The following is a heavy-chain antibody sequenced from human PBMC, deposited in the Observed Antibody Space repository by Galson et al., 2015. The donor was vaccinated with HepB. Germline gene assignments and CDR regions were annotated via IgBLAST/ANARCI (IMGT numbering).Heavy chain of an antibody. J-gene: IGHJ3*01. CDR3: ANLSPVAAAGTWESGATN. CDR2: IIPILGIA. V-gene: IGHV1-69*02. Sequence: SVKVSCKASGGTFSSYTISWVRQAPGQGLEWMGRIIPILGIANYAQKFQGRVTITADKSTSTAYMELSSLRSEDTAVYYCANLSPVAAAGTWESGATNWGQGTMVTVSS. D-gene: IGHD6-13*01. CDR1: GGTFSSYT.